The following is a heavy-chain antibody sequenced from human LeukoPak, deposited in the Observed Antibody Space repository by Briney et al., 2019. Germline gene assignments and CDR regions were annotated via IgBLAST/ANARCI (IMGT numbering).Heavy chain of an antibody. CDR3: ARGLKKRAFFDY. V-gene: IGHV4-34*01. Sequence: PSETLSLTCAVYGGSFSGYYWSWIRQPQGKGLEWIGEINHSGSTNYNPSLKSRVTISVDTSKNQFSLKLSSVTAADTAVYYCARGLKKRAFFDYWGQGTLVTVSS. CDR1: GGSFSGYY. J-gene: IGHJ4*02. CDR2: INHSGST. D-gene: IGHD1-1*01.